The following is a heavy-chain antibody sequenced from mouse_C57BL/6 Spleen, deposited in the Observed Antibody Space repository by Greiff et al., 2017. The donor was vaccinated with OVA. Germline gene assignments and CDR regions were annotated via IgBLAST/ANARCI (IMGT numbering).Heavy chain of an antibody. CDR1: GFTFSSYT. Sequence: EVQVVESGGGLVKPGGSLKLSCAASGFTFSSYTMSWVRQTPEKRLEWVATISGGGGNTYYPDSVKGRFTISRDNAKNTLYLQMSSLRSEDTALYYCARHGIYDGYYGWYFDVWGTGTTVTVSS. J-gene: IGHJ1*03. CDR3: ARHGIYDGYYGWYFDV. V-gene: IGHV5-9*01. CDR2: ISGGGGNT. D-gene: IGHD2-3*01.